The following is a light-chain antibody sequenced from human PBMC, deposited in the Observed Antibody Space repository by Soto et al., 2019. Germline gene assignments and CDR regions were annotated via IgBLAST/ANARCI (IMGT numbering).Light chain of an antibody. CDR2: AAS. J-gene: IGKJ1*01. Sequence: DIQMTQSPSSLSASVGDRATISCRASQGISSDLGWYQQKPGKAPKLLIYAASNVQSGVPSRFSGSGSGTDSTLTISSLQPDDVATYYCLHNNSYPRTFGQGTKVEIK. CDR3: LHNNSYPRT. V-gene: IGKV1-17*01. CDR1: QGISSD.